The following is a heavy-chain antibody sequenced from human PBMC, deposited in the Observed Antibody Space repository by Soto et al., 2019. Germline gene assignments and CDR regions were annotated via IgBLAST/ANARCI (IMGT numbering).Heavy chain of an antibody. CDR2: INAGNGNT. D-gene: IGHD2-21*02. CDR3: ARSIVVVTALDY. V-gene: IGHV1-3*05. J-gene: IGHJ4*02. CDR1: GYTFTSYA. Sequence: QVQLVQSGAEEKKPGASVKVSCKASGYTFTSYAMHWVRQAPGHRLEWMGWINAGNGNTKYSQKFQGRVTITRDTSASTAYPDLSSLRSADTAVYYCARSIVVVTALDYWGQGTLVTVSS.